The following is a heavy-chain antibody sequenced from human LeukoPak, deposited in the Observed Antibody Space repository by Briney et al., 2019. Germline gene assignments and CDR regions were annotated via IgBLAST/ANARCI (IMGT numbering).Heavy chain of an antibody. V-gene: IGHV1-24*01. CDR1: GYTLTESS. J-gene: IGHJ4*02. CDR3: ATVGLAEAAAGAYPDLDY. Sequence: GASVKVSCKVSGYTLTESSMHWVRQAPGKGLEWMGGFDPEDGETIYAQKFQGRVTMTEDTSTDTAYMELSSLRSEDTAVYYCATVGLAEAAAGAYPDLDYWGQGTLVTVSS. D-gene: IGHD6-13*01. CDR2: FDPEDGET.